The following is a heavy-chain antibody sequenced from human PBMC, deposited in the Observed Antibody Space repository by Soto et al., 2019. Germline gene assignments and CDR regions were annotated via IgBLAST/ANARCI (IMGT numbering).Heavy chain of an antibody. Sequence: SETLSLTCTVSGGSVSSGSYYWSWIRQPPGKGLEWIGYIYYSGSTNYNPSLKSRVTISVDTSKNQFSLKLSSVTAADTAVYYCATGSSTSSLDYWGQGTLVTVSS. CDR2: IYYSGST. D-gene: IGHD2-2*01. V-gene: IGHV4-61*01. CDR3: ATGSSTSSLDY. CDR1: GGSVSSGSYY. J-gene: IGHJ4*02.